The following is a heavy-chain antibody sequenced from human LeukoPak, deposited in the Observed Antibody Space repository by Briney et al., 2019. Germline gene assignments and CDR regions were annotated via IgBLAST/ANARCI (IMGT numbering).Heavy chain of an antibody. D-gene: IGHD6-13*01. V-gene: IGHV3-33*01. J-gene: IGHJ4*02. CDR2: IWYDGSNK. CDR3: ARDRAQGHNIAAAVLGY. Sequence: GGSLRLSCAASGFTFSSYGMHWVRQAPGKGLEWVAVIWYDGSNKYYADSVKGRFTISRDNSKNTLYLQMNSLRAEDTAVYYCARDRAQGHNIAAAVLGYWGQGTLVTVSS. CDR1: GFTFSSYG.